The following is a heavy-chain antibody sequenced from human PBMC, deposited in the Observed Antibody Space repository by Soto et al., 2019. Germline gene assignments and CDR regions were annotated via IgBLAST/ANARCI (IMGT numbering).Heavy chain of an antibody. CDR2: IWYDGSNK. CDR1: GFTFSSYG. V-gene: IGHV3-33*01. CDR3: ATIAAAGTAY. J-gene: IGHJ4*02. Sequence: VQLVESGGGVVQPGRSLRLSCAASGFTFSSYGMHWVRQAPGKGLEWVAVIWYDGSNKYYADSVKGRFTISRDNSKNTVYLQMNSLRAEDTAVYYCATIAAAGTAYWGQGPLVTVSS. D-gene: IGHD6-13*01.